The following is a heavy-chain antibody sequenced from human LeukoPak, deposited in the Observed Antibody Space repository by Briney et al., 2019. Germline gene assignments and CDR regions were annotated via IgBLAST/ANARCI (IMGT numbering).Heavy chain of an antibody. J-gene: IGHJ4*02. CDR1: GGTSSSYT. V-gene: IGHV1-69*02. Sequence: SVKVSCKASGGTSSSYTISWVRQAPGQGLEWMGRIIPILGIANYAQKFQGRVTITADKSTSTAYMELSSLRSEDTAVYYCARAGVAAAGYDYWGQGTLVTVSS. CDR2: IIPILGIA. CDR3: ARAGVAAAGYDY. D-gene: IGHD6-13*01.